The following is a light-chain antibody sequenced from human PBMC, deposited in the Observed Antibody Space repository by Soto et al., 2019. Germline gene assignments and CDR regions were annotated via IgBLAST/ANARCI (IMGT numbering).Light chain of an antibody. CDR1: QSISSN. V-gene: IGKV3-15*01. CDR2: RTS. J-gene: IGKJ4*01. Sequence: EIVMTQSPATLSVSPVERATLSCRASQSISSNLAWYQQKPGQAPRLLMFRTSSRATGFPARFSGSGSGTEFNLNISSLQSEDLGVYYCQQYNNWPRATFGGGTKVEIK. CDR3: QQYNNWPRAT.